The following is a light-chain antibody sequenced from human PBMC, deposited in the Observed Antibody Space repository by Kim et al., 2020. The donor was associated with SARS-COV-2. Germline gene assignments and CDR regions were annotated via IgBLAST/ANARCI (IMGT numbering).Light chain of an antibody. CDR2: DAS. Sequence: SPVERATPSCRASQSVSSHLPWYQQKPGQPPRLLLYDASNRATGIPARFTGSGSGTDFTLTISSLGPEDFAVYDCHQRSNWPPLTFGGGTKVDIK. V-gene: IGKV3-11*01. J-gene: IGKJ4*01. CDR1: QSVSSH. CDR3: HQRSNWPPLT.